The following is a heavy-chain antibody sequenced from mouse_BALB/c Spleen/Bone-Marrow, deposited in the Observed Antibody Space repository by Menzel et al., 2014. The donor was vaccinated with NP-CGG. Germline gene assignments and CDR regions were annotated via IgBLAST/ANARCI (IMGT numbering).Heavy chain of an antibody. CDR1: GYTFSSYW. CDR3: ARLGRGFDY. J-gene: IGHJ2*01. V-gene: IGHV1-9*01. D-gene: IGHD4-1*01. CDR2: ILPGSGST. Sequence: QVQLQQPGAELMKPGASVKISCKATGYTFSSYWIEWVKRRPGHGLEWIGEILPGSGSTNYNEKFKGKAAFTADTSSNTAYMQLSSLTSEDSAVYYCARLGRGFDYWGQGTTLTVSS.